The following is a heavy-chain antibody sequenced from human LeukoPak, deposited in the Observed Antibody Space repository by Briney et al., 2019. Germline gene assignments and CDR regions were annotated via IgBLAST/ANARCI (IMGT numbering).Heavy chain of an antibody. D-gene: IGHD4-17*01. CDR3: ARVTYVDDMLYQYFDY. CDR2: IFHSGNS. V-gene: IGHV4-38-2*01. J-gene: IGHJ4*02. Sequence: SETLSLTCAVSSYSISSGSYWGWIRPSPGKGQEWVGSIFHSGNSYYNPSLKSRLTKSVDTSKNQFSLKLTSVTAADTALYYCARVTYVDDMLYQYFDYWGQGILVTVSS. CDR1: SYSISSGSY.